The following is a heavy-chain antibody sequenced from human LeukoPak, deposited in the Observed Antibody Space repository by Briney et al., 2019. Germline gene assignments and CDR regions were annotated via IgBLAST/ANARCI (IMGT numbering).Heavy chain of an antibody. CDR3: ARLGYCSSTSCYSYGMDV. CDR1: GGSIGSSSYY. Sequence: SETLSLTCTVSGGSIGSSSYYWGWIRQPPGKGLEWIGSIYYSGSTYYNPSLKSRVTISVDTSKNQFSLKLSSVTAADTAVYYCARLGYCSSTSCYSYGMDVWGQGTTVTVSS. V-gene: IGHV4-39*01. CDR2: IYYSGST. J-gene: IGHJ6*02. D-gene: IGHD2-2*01.